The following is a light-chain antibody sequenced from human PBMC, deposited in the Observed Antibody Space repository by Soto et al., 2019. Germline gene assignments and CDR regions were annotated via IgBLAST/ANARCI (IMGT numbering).Light chain of an antibody. CDR3: QQYYSTPPT. Sequence: IVMTQSPDSLAVSLGERASIKCKSSQSVLYSSNNKNYLAWYQQKPGQPPKLLLYWASTRESGVPDRFSGSESGTDFSLTISSLQAEDVAVYYCQQYYSTPPTFGQGNKVQIQ. J-gene: IGKJ1*01. CDR2: WAS. V-gene: IGKV4-1*01. CDR1: QSVLYSSNNKNY.